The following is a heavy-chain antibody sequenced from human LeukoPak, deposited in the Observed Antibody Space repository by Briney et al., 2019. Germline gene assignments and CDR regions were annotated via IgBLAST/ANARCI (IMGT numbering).Heavy chain of an antibody. CDR2: TYYRSKWYN. V-gene: IGHV6-1*01. Sequence: SQTLSLTCAISGDSVSSNSAAWNWIRQSPSRGLEWLGRTYYRSKWYNDYAVSVKSRITINPDTSKNQFSLKLSSVTAADTAVYYCGLSHGYYYYMDVWGKGTTVTVSS. J-gene: IGHJ6*03. CDR1: GDSVSSNSAA. CDR3: GLSHGYYYYMDV.